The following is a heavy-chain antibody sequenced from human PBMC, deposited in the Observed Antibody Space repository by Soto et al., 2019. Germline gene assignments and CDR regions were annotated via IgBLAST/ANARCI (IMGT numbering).Heavy chain of an antibody. CDR2: IYWDDDK. V-gene: IGHV2-5*02. CDR1: GFSLSTSGVG. D-gene: IGHD3-10*01. Sequence: QITLKESGPTLVKPTQTLTLTCTFSGFSLSTSGVGVGWIRQTTGKALEWLALIYWDDDKRYSPSLKSRLTITNDSSNYQLLLVMRNMDPVDTATYYCIRVLWFGELFWGQGTLVTVSS. CDR3: IRVLWFGELF. J-gene: IGHJ4*02.